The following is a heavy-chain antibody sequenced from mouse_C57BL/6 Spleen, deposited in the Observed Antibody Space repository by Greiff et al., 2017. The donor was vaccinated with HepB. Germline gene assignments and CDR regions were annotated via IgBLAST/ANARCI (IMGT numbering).Heavy chain of an antibody. Sequence: VQLQQSGPELVKPGDSVKISCKASGYSFTGYFMNWVMQSHGKSLEWIGRINPYNGDTFYNQKFKGKATLTVDKSSSTAHMELRSLTSEDSAVYDCARDYYGSYWYFDVWGTGTTVTVSS. V-gene: IGHV1-20*01. CDR1: GYSFTGYF. J-gene: IGHJ1*03. CDR2: INPYNGDT. CDR3: ARDYYGSYWYFDV. D-gene: IGHD1-1*01.